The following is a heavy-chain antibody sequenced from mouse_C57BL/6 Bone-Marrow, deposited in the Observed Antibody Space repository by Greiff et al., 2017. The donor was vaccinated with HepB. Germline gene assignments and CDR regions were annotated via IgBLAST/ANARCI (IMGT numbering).Heavy chain of an antibody. CDR2: INPSTGGT. J-gene: IGHJ1*03. CDR1: GYSFTGYY. CDR3: ARGGYYGNYWYFDV. D-gene: IGHD2-1*01. V-gene: IGHV1-42*01. Sequence: EVQRVESGPELVKPGASVKISCKASGYSFTGYYMNWVKQSPEKSLEWIGEINPSTGGTTYNQKFKAKATLTVDKSSSTAYMQLKSLTSEDSAVYYCARGGYYGNYWYFDVWGTGTTVTVSS.